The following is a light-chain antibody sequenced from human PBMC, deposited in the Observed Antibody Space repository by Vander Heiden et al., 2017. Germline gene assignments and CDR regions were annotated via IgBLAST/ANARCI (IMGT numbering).Light chain of an antibody. CDR3: QQIDSNLLYT. J-gene: IGKJ2*01. Sequence: DIQMTQSPSSLSASVGDRVTITCRASQSISSYLNWYQQKPGKAPKLLIYAASSLQSVVPSRFSGSGSGTDFTLTISSRQPEDFASYYCQQIDSNLLYTFGQGTKLEIK. CDR1: QSISSY. CDR2: AAS. V-gene: IGKV1-39*01.